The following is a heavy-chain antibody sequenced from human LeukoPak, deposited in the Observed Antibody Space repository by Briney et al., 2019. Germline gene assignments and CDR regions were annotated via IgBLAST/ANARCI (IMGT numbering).Heavy chain of an antibody. D-gene: IGHD4-17*01. V-gene: IGHV1-69*05. CDR2: IIPIFGTA. J-gene: IGHJ5*02. Sequence: ASVKVSCKASGGTFSSYAISWVRQAPGQGLEWMGGIIPIFGTANYAQKFQGRVTITTDESTSTAYMELSSLRSDDTAVYYCARSVRGHGDYAKRNWFDPWGQGTLVTVSS. CDR1: GGTFSSYA. CDR3: ARSVRGHGDYAKRNWFDP.